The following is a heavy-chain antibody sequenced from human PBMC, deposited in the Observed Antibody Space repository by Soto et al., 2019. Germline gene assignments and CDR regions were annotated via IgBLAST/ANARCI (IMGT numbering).Heavy chain of an antibody. V-gene: IGHV3-74*01. D-gene: IGHD1-7*01. CDR1: GFTFSSYW. CDR2: INGDGSST. CDR3: ARSPLTGTTLYYYYYMDV. J-gene: IGHJ6*03. Sequence: GGSLRLSCSASGFTFSSYWMHWVRQAPGKGLVWVSRINGDGSSTSYADSVKGRFTISRDNAENTLYLQMNTLRGEDTAVYYCARSPLTGTTLYYYYYMDVWGKGTTVTVSS.